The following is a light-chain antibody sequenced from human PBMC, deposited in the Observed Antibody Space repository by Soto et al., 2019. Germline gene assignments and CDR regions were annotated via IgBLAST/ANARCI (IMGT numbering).Light chain of an antibody. V-gene: IGKV1-5*03. Sequence: DIQMTQSPSTLSGSVGDSVTITCRASQTISSWLAWYQQKPGKATKLLFYHASTLKSGVPSRFSGSGSGTEFPLTISSLQPDDFGTYYCQQHDNYPWTFGQGTKV. CDR1: QTISSW. CDR3: QQHDNYPWT. J-gene: IGKJ1*01. CDR2: HAS.